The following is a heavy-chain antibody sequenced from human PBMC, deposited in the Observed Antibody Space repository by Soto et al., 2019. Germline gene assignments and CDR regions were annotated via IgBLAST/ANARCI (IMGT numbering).Heavy chain of an antibody. Sequence: QVQLQESGPGLVKPSETLSLTCTVSGSSVSSASYNWVWIRQPPGKGLQWIGNIYYTGSTNYNPSLKSRGTISVDTSKNQFSLKLNSVTAADTAVYYCARRVGATPPITWGQGTLVTVSS. CDR1: GSSVSSASYN. J-gene: IGHJ5*02. CDR2: IYYTGST. V-gene: IGHV4-61*01. CDR3: ARRVGATPPIT. D-gene: IGHD1-26*01.